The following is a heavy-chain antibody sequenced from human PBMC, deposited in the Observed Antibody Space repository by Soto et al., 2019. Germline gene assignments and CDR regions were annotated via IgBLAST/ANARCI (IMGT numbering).Heavy chain of an antibody. CDR2: ISSSSSTI. CDR3: ARVKKGWAYCGGDCYSGDAFDI. CDR1: GFTFSSYS. D-gene: IGHD2-21*02. Sequence: QPGGSLRLSCAASGFTFSSYSMNWVRQAPGKGLEWVSYISSSSSTIYYADSVKGRFTISRDNAKNSPYLQMNSLRDEDTAVYYCARVKKGWAYCGGDCYSGDAFDIWGQGPMVTVSS. J-gene: IGHJ3*02. V-gene: IGHV3-48*02.